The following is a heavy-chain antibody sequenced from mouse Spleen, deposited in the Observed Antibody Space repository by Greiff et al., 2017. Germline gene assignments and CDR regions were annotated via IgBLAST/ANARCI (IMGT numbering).Heavy chain of an antibody. CDR1: GYTFTDYE. CDR2: IDPETGGT. Sequence: VKVVESGAELVRPGASVTLSCKASGYTFTDYEMHWVKQTPVHGLEWIGAIDPETGGTAYNQKFKGKAILTADKSSSTAYMELRSLTSEDSAVYYCTARATLYFDYWGQGTTLTVSS. CDR3: TARATLYFDY. V-gene: IGHV1-15*01. J-gene: IGHJ2*01. D-gene: IGHD3-1*01.